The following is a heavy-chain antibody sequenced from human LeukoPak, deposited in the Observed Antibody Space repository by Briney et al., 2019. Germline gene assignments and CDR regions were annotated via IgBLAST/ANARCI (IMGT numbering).Heavy chain of an antibody. V-gene: IGHV3-7*01. CDR3: ARSVRGYSYGFDY. CDR1: GGSISSGGYY. Sequence: ETLSLTCTVSGGSISSGGYYWSWIRQHPGKGLEWVANIKQDGSEKYYVDSVKGRFTISRDNAKNSLYLQMNSLRAEDTAVYYCARSVRGYSYGFDYWGQGTLVTVSS. D-gene: IGHD5-18*01. CDR2: IKQDGSEK. J-gene: IGHJ4*02.